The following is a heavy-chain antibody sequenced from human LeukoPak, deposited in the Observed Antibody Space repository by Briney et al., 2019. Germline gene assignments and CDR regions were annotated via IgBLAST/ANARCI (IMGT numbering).Heavy chain of an antibody. CDR3: ARTSSSAAAGL. V-gene: IGHV3-23*01. D-gene: IGHD6-13*01. CDR2: ISGSGGST. CDR1: GFTFSSYS. J-gene: IGHJ4*02. Sequence: GGSLRLSCAASGFTFSSYSMNWVRQAPGKGLEWVSAISGSGGSTYYADSVKGRFTISRDNSKNMLYLQMNSLRAEDTAVYYCARTSSSAAAGLWGQGTLVTVSS.